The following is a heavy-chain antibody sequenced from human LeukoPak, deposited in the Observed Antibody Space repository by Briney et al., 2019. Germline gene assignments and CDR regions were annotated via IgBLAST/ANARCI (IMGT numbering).Heavy chain of an antibody. D-gene: IGHD3-10*01. CDR3: TRGLEWFGESIDH. Sequence: SETLSLTCTVSGGSISSYYWSWIRQPPGKGLEWIGYIHYSGSTNYNPSLKSRVTISVDTSKNQFSLKLSSVTAADTAVYYCTRGLEWFGESIDHWGQGTPVTVSS. V-gene: IGHV4-59*08. CDR1: GGSISSYY. CDR2: IHYSGST. J-gene: IGHJ5*02.